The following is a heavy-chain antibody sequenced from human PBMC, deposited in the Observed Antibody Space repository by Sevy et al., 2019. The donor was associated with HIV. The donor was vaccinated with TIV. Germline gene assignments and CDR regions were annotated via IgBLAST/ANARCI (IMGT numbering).Heavy chain of an antibody. Sequence: SQTLSLTCVISGDSVSSNRAAWNWIRQSPSRGLEWLGRTYYRSKWYTDYAVSVKSRITINPDPSKNQVSLQLNSVTPEDTAVYYCTRGAHSLDYWGQGTLVTVSS. CDR3: TRGAHSLDY. CDR1: GDSVSSNRAA. D-gene: IGHD2-15*01. V-gene: IGHV6-1*01. J-gene: IGHJ4*02. CDR2: TYYRSKWYT.